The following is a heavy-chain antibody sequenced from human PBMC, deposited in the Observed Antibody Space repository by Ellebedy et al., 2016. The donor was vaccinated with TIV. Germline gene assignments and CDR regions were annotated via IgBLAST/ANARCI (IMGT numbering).Heavy chain of an antibody. J-gene: IGHJ3*02. V-gene: IGHV5-51*01. D-gene: IGHD5-18*01. CDR3: ARQDILPWIQLSRGAFDI. Sequence: GESLKISCKASGSSFTNYWIAWVRQMPGKGLEWMGIIYPGDSDTRYSPSFQGQVTISADKSISTAYLQWSSLKASDTAMYYCARQDILPWIQLSRGAFDIWGQGTMVTVSS. CDR2: IYPGDSDT. CDR1: GSSFTNYW.